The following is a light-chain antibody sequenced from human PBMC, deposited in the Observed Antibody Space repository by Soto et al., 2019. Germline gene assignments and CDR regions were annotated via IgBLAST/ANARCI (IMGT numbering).Light chain of an antibody. Sequence: QSVLTQPRSVSGSPGQSVTISCTGTSSDVGGYNYVSWYQQYPGKAPKLMIYDVSKRPSGVPDRFSGAKSGNTASLTISGLQAEDEAEYYFCSYAGSYTWVFCGGTKLTVL. CDR3: CSYAGSYTWV. CDR2: DVS. J-gene: IGLJ3*02. V-gene: IGLV2-11*01. CDR1: SSDVGGYNY.